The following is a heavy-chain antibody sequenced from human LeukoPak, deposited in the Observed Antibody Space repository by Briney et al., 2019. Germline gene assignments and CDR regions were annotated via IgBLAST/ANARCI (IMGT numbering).Heavy chain of an antibody. CDR2: IHRSGSP. D-gene: IGHD1-14*01. J-gene: IGHJ4*02. CDR1: LDSTTSDF. Sequence: PSETLSLTCTVSLDSTTSDFWSWVRQPPGKGLEWIGEIHRSGSPNYNPSLQSRVTISIDRSRNQIALELSSVTAADTAVYYCAREILGGFNPGAYWGQGTLVTVSS. V-gene: IGHV4-59*12. CDR3: AREILGGFNPGAY.